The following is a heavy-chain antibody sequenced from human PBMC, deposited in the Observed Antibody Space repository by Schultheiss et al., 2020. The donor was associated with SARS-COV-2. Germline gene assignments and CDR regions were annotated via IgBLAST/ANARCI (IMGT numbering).Heavy chain of an antibody. CDR2: INPNSGGT. J-gene: IGHJ4*02. V-gene: IGHV1-2*02. CDR1: GYTFTGYY. Sequence: ASVKVSCKASGYTFTGYYMHWVRQAPGQGLEWMGWINPNSGGTNYAQKFQGRVTMTTDTSTTTAYMELGSLRSDDTAVYYCAREVYGDYGPHYWGQGTLVTVSS. CDR3: AREVYGDYGPHY. D-gene: IGHD4-17*01.